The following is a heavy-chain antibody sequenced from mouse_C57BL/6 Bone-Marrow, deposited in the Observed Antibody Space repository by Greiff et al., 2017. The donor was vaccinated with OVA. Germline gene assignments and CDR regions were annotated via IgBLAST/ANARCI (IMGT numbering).Heavy chain of an antibody. CDR3: ARFNWDVEDMDY. V-gene: IGHV1-64*01. D-gene: IGHD4-1*02. Sequence: QVQLQQPGAELVKPGASVKLSCKASGYTFTSYWMHWVKQRPGQGLEWIGMIHPNSGSTNYNEKFKSKATLTVDKSSSTAYMQLSSLTSEDSAVYYCARFNWDVEDMDYWGQGTSVTVTS. CDR2: IHPNSGST. J-gene: IGHJ4*01. CDR1: GYTFTSYW.